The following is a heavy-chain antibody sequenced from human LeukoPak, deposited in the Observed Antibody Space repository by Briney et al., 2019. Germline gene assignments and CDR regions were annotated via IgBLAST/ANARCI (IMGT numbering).Heavy chain of an antibody. CDR1: GGTFSSYA. V-gene: IGHV1-69*04. CDR2: IIPILGIA. J-gene: IGHJ6*03. CDR3: ASGPEAYYYYYMDV. Sequence: ASVKVSCKASGGTFSSYAISRVRQAPGQGLEWMGRIIPILGIANYAQKFQGRVTITADKSTSTAYMELSSLRSEDTAVYYCASGPEAYYYYYMDVWGKGTTVTVSS.